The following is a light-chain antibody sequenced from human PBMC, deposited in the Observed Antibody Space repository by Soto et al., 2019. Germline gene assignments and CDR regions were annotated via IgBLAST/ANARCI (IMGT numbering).Light chain of an antibody. Sequence: IAMTQSPATLSVSHRETATLSCRASQSVSSNLAWHQQKPGQAPRILMYDASTRASGIPGRFSGSGSGTEFTLTISSLQSEDFAVYYCQQYDDWPSFGQGTKVDIK. CDR3: QQYDDWPS. J-gene: IGKJ1*01. CDR1: QSVSSN. V-gene: IGKV3-15*01. CDR2: DAS.